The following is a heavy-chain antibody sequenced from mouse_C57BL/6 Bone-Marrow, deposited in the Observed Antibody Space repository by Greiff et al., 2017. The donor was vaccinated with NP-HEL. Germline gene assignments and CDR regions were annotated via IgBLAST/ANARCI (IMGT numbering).Heavy chain of an antibody. D-gene: IGHD1-1*01. CDR1: GYTFTSYW. Sequence: QVQLQQSGTELVKPGASVKLSCKASGYTFTSYWMHWVKQRPGQGLEWIGNINPSNGGTNYNEKFKSKATLTVDKSSSTAYMQLSSLTSEDSAVYYCARSRYYGSSPYYAMDYWGQGTSVTVSS. CDR2: INPSNGGT. V-gene: IGHV1-53*01. CDR3: ARSRYYGSSPYYAMDY. J-gene: IGHJ4*01.